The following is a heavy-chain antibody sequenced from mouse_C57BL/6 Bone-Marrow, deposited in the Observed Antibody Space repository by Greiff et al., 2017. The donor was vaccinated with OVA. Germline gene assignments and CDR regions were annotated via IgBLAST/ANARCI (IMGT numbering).Heavy chain of an antibody. CDR2: IRLKSDNYAT. J-gene: IGHJ2*01. CDR1: GFTFSNYW. V-gene: IGHV6-3*01. CDR3: TSYYDYDRYYFDY. Sequence: EVMLVESGGGLVQPGGSMKLSCVASGFTFSNYWMNWVRQSPEKGLEWVAQIRLKSDNYATHYAESVKGRFTISRDDSKSSVYLQMNNLRAEDTGIYYCTSYYDYDRYYFDYWGQGTTLTVSS. D-gene: IGHD2-4*01.